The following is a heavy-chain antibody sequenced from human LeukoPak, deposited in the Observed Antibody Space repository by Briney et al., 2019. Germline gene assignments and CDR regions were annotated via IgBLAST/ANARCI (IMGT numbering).Heavy chain of an antibody. J-gene: IGHJ4*02. D-gene: IGHD2-2*01. CDR1: GYTFTSYY. CDR3: ARPYCSSTSCKRGGHLFY. CDR2: INPSGGST. Sequence: ASVKVSCKASGYTFTSYYMHWVRQAPGQGLEWMGIINPSGGSTSYAQKFQGGVTMTRDTSTSTVYMELSSLRSEDTAVYYCARPYCSSTSCKRGGHLFYWGQGTLVTVSS. V-gene: IGHV1-46*01.